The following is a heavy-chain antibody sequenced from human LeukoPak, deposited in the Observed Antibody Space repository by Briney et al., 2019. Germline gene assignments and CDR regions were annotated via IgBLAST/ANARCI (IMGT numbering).Heavy chain of an antibody. Sequence: SEALSLTCAVYGGSFSGYYWSWIRQPPGKGLEWIGEINHSGSTNYNPSLKSRVTISVDTSKNQFSLKLSSVTAADTAVYYCARLVSGYSSSWYVDYWGQGTLVTVSS. CDR1: GGSFSGYY. CDR3: ARLVSGYSSSWYVDY. V-gene: IGHV4-34*01. J-gene: IGHJ4*02. CDR2: INHSGST. D-gene: IGHD6-13*01.